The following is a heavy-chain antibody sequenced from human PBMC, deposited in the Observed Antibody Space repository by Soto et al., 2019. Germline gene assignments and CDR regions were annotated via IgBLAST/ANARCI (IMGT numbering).Heavy chain of an antibody. D-gene: IGHD4-4*01. Sequence: GGSLRLSCGASGFTFSNYWMSWVRQAPGKGLEWVANINQDVTEKNFLDSVMGRFTISRDNAKSSLLLQMNSLRVEDTAVYYCARDRGYSSFDYWGQGTPVTVSS. CDR2: INQDVTEK. V-gene: IGHV3-7*03. J-gene: IGHJ4*01. CDR3: ARDRGYSSFDY. CDR1: GFTFSNYW.